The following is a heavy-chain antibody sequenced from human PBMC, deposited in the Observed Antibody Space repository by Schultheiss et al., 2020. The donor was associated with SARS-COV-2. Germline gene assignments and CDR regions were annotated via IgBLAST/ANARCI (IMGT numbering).Heavy chain of an antibody. V-gene: IGHV4-61*01. Sequence: SETLSLTCTVSGGSISTPRYYWSWIRQPPGKGLEWIGYIYYSGSTNYNPSLESRVTISVDTSKNQFSLKLSSVTAADTAVYYCASGARDTAMVLFDYWGQGTLVTVAS. J-gene: IGHJ4*02. CDR3: ASGARDTAMVLFDY. CDR1: GGSISTPRYY. D-gene: IGHD5-18*01. CDR2: IYYSGST.